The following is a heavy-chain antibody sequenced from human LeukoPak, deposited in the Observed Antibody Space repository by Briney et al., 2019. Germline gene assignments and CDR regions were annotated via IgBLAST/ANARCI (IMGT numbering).Heavy chain of an antibody. CDR1: GFTFNNNA. J-gene: IGHJ4*02. D-gene: IGHD1-26*01. V-gene: IGHV3-30*02. CDR2: IRYDGSNK. Sequence: GGSLRLSCVGSGFASGFTFNNNAMNWVRQAPGKGLEWVAFIRYDGSNKYYADSVKGRFTISRDNSKNTLYLQMNSLRAEDTAVYYCARAHSGSSPGGYWGQGTLVTVSS. CDR3: ARAHSGSSPGGY.